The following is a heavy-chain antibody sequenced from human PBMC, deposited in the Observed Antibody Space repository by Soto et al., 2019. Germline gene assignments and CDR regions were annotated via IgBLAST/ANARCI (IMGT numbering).Heavy chain of an antibody. J-gene: IGHJ6*02. V-gene: IGHV5-51*01. Sequence: GESLKISCKASGYIFSIYWIGWVRQMPGKGLEWMGIIYPGDSDTRYNPSFQGQVTISVDKSTSTAYLKWNSLKASDTATYYCARLTRIGATVDYYYYGMDVWGQGTTVTVS. CDR3: ARLTRIGATVDYYYYGMDV. CDR2: IYPGDSDT. CDR1: GYIFSIYW. D-gene: IGHD6-13*01.